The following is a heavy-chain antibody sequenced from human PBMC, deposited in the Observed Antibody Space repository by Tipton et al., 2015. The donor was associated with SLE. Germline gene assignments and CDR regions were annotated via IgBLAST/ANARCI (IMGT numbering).Heavy chain of an antibody. J-gene: IGHJ5*02. Sequence: SLRLSCAASGFTFSSPWMSWLRQAPGKGLEWVANIKPDGREIYYVDSVKGRFTISRDNAKTSLYLQMDGLRVRDTAVYYCARDGSGWSITWGQGTLVTVSS. V-gene: IGHV3-7*01. CDR3: ARDGSGWSIT. CDR2: IKPDGREI. CDR1: GFTFSSPW. D-gene: IGHD6-19*01.